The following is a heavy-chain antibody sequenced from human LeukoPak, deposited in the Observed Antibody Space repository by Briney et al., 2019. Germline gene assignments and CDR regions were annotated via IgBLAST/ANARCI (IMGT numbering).Heavy chain of an antibody. CDR1: GYSFTSYW. CDR3: ASLPEQWMALFDY. J-gene: IGHJ4*02. CDR2: IYPGDAHT. Sequence: GESLKISCKGSGYSFTSYWIGWWRQMPGKGLEWLGIIYPGDAHTRYSPAFQARVTISADKSISTAYRQWSGLKASATAMYYGASLPEQWMALFDYWGQGTLVTVSS. D-gene: IGHD6-19*01. V-gene: IGHV5-51*01.